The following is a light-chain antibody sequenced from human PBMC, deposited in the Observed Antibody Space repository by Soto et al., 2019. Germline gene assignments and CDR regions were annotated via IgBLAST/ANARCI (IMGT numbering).Light chain of an antibody. CDR3: QQYGSSPPA. CDR2: DTP. CDR1: QSLTNSF. V-gene: IGKV3-20*01. Sequence: EFVFTQSPGTLSLSPGERATLSCRASQSLTNSFIAWYQQRPGQAPRLLIYDTPSRESGIPERFSGSEAGTEFTLTISRLEPEDVAVDYCQQYGSSPPAFGQGTRLEIK. J-gene: IGKJ5*01.